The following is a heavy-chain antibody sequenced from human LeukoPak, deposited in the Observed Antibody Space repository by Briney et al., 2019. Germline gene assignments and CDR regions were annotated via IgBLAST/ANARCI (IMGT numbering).Heavy chain of an antibody. V-gene: IGHV1-2*02. D-gene: IGHD2-15*01. Sequence: ASVQVSCKASGYTFTGYYIHWVRQAPGQGLEWMGWIDANSGTTNFPEKSQGRVTMTRDTSISTAYLELSRLRSDDTAVYYCARGIYARAATGFQDWGQGSLVTISS. CDR2: IDANSGTT. J-gene: IGHJ1*01. CDR1: GYTFTGYY. CDR3: ARGIYARAATGFQD.